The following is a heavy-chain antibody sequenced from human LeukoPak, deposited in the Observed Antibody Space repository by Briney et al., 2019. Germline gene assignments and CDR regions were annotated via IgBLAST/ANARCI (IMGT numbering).Heavy chain of an antibody. CDR1: GFTFAAYH. CDR2: INPNSGGT. J-gene: IGHJ4*02. CDR3: ARGPHWDPHFDY. Sequence: VASVKVSCKASGFTFAAYHMHWVRQAPGQGLEWMGWINPNSGGTNYAQKFQGRVTMTRDTSISTAYMELSGLRSDDTAVYYCARGPHWDPHFDYWGQGTVVTVSS. D-gene: IGHD7-27*01. V-gene: IGHV1-2*02.